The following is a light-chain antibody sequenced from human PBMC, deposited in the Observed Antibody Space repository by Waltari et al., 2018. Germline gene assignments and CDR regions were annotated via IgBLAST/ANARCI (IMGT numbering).Light chain of an antibody. V-gene: IGKV3-20*01. CDR1: QSVSSSY. CDR2: GAS. Sequence: EIVLTQSPGTLSLSPGERATLSCRASQSVSSSYLAWYQQKPGQAPRLLIYGASSRATGSPDRLSGSGSATDFTLTISRLEPEDFAVYYWQQYGSSLWTFGQGTKVAIK. J-gene: IGKJ1*01. CDR3: QQYGSSLWT.